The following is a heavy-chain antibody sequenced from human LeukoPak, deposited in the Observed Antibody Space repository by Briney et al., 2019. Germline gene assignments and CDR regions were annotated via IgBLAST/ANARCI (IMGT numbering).Heavy chain of an antibody. CDR1: GFTFSSYS. CDR2: ISSSSSYI. CDR3: ARDGETAAPWALDL. D-gene: IGHD3-10*01. J-gene: IGHJ3*01. V-gene: IGHV3-21*01. Sequence: PGGSLRLSCAASGFTFSSYSMNGVRQAPGKGLEWVSSISSSSSYIYYADSVKGRFTISRDNAKNSLYLQLSSLRVEDMGVYYCARDGETAAPWALDLWGQETVVSVSS.